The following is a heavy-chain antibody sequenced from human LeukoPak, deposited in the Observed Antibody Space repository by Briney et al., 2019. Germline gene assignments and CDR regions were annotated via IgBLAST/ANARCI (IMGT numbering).Heavy chain of an antibody. J-gene: IGHJ4*02. V-gene: IGHV4-59*08. CDR2: WRYDGSP. CDR3: VMTQKWLAFDY. D-gene: IGHD6-19*01. Sequence: SETLSLTCAVSGGSIGRRYWSWIRQPPGKGLEWIANWRYDGSPNYTPSLESRATVSLDTSKNQFSLRLTSVTAADTAVYYCVMTQKWLAFDYWGQGILVTVSS. CDR1: GGSIGRRY.